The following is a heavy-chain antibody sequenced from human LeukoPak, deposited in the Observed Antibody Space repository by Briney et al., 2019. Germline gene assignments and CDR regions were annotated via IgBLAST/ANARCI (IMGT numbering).Heavy chain of an antibody. CDR3: AKTLVGYSYGTDYYGMDV. Sequence: GGSLRLSCAASGFTFYDYVMHWVRQAPGKGLEWVTLISWDGGSTYYADSVKGRFTISRDKSKNSLYLQMNSLRAEDTALYYCAKTLVGYSYGTDYYGMDVWGKGTTVTVSS. CDR1: GFTFYDYV. V-gene: IGHV3-43D*04. J-gene: IGHJ6*04. CDR2: ISWDGGST. D-gene: IGHD5-18*01.